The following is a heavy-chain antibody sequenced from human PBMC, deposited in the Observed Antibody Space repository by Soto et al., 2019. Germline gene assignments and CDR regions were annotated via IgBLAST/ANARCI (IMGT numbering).Heavy chain of an antibody. J-gene: IGHJ4*02. CDR2: IWYDGSNK. V-gene: IGHV3-33*01. Sequence: QVQLVESGGGVVQPGRSLRLSCAASGFTFSSYGMHWVRQAPGKGLEWVAVIWYDGSNKYYADSVKGRFTISRDNSKNTLYLQMNSLRAEDTAVYYCARMMGVWSSMNRFDYWGQGTLVTVSS. CDR3: ARMMGVWSSMNRFDY. D-gene: IGHD3-3*01. CDR1: GFTFSSYG.